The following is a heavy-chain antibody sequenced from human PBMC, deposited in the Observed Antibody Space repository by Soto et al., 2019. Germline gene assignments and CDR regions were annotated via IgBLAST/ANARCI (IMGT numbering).Heavy chain of an antibody. CDR1: GFTFSGYS. V-gene: IGHV3-48*01. CDR3: ARGSGYGSGRLYGMDV. J-gene: IGHJ6*02. D-gene: IGHD3-10*01. Sequence: GSLRLSCAASGFTFSGYSMNWARQAPGKGLEWISYISSSSRTIYYPDSVKGRFTISRDNAKNSLYLQMNSLRAADTAVYYCARGSGYGSGRLYGMDVWGQGTTVTVSS. CDR2: ISSSSRTI.